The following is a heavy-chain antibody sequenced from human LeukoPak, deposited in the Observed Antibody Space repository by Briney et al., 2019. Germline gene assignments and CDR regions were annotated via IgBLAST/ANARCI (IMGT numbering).Heavy chain of an antibody. CDR3: ARGHSSGWFFDY. J-gene: IGHJ4*02. CDR1: GFTVSSNY. D-gene: IGHD6-19*01. Sequence: PGGSLRLSCAASGFTVSSNYMSWVRQAPGKGLEWVSVISRGGNTYYTDSVKGRFTISRDNSKNTLYLQMNTLRAEDTAVYYCARGHSSGWFFDYWGQGTLVTVSS. CDR2: ISRGGNT. V-gene: IGHV3-53*01.